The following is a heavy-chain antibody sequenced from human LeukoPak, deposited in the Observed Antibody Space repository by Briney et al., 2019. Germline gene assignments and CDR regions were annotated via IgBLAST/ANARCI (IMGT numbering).Heavy chain of an antibody. J-gene: IGHJ4*02. CDR1: GFTFSDYY. V-gene: IGHV3-11*04. CDR2: ISGSGTDI. CDR3: ARTARHLDY. D-gene: IGHD5-18*01. Sequence: PGGSLRLSCAASGFTFSDYYMSWIRQAPGKGLECLSYISGSGTDINYADSVRGRFTISRDNAKNLLYLQMNDLRLEDTAVYYCARTARHLDYWGQGTLVTVSS.